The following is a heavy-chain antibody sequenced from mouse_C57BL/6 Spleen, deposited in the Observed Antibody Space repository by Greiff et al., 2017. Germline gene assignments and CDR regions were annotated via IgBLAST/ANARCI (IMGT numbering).Heavy chain of an antibody. V-gene: IGHV1-55*01. D-gene: IGHD1-1*01. CDR3: ARSPYYYGSLYLYFDV. Sequence: QVQLQQPGAELVKPGASVKMSCKASGYTFTSYWITWVKQRPGQGLEWIGDIYPGSGSTNYNEKFKSKATLTVDTSSSTAYMQLSSLTSEDSAVYYCARSPYYYGSLYLYFDVWGTGTTVTVSS. J-gene: IGHJ1*03. CDR2: IYPGSGST. CDR1: GYTFTSYW.